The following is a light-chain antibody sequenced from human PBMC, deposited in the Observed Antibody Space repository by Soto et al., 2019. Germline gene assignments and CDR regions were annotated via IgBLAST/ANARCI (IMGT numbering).Light chain of an antibody. V-gene: IGLV2-23*01. Sequence: QSVLTQPASVSGSPGQSITISCTGTSTDIGTYNFVSWYRQYPGKAPQLMISEAYKRPSGVSNRFSGSKSGNTASLTISGLQADDEADYYCCSYAGSRTWVFGGGTKLTVL. CDR1: STDIGTYNF. CDR3: CSYAGSRTWV. CDR2: EAY. J-gene: IGLJ3*02.